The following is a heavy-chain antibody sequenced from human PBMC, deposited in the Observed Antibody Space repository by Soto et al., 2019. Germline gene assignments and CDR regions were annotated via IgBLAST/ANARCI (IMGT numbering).Heavy chain of an antibody. CDR1: GYSFTRYW. Sequence: PGESLKISCKGSGYSFTRYWISCVRQMPGKGLEWMGRIDPSDSYTNYSPSFQGHVTISADKSISTAYLQWSSLKASDTAMYYCARLSLYGSNAEDYYYYYGMDVWGQGTTVTVSS. CDR2: IDPSDSYT. D-gene: IGHD4-4*01. CDR3: ARLSLYGSNAEDYYYYYGMDV. V-gene: IGHV5-10-1*01. J-gene: IGHJ6*02.